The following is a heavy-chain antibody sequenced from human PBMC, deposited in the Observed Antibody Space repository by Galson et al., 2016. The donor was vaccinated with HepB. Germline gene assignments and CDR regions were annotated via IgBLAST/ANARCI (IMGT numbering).Heavy chain of an antibody. V-gene: IGHV3-30*19. Sequence: SLRLSCAASGFTFTDYGMHWVRQAPGKGLEWVAVIAYDGGDKQYADSAKGRFTISRDNSKNTLYLQMNSLRAEDTAVYYCAKNDILTGYSAFDYWGQGTLSPSPQ. D-gene: IGHD3-9*01. J-gene: IGHJ4*02. CDR1: GFTFTDYG. CDR2: IAYDGGDK. CDR3: AKNDILTGYSAFDY.